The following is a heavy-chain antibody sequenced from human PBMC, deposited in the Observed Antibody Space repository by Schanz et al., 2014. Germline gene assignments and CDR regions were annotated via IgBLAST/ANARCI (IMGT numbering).Heavy chain of an antibody. Sequence: QVQLLESGGGVVQPGRSLRLSCESSGFTFTSYAMHWVRQAPGKGLEWVAVISYDGSNKYYADSVKGRFTISRDNTKNTLYLQMNSLRAEDTAVYFCARDGGRDGYNLAFDVWGQGTLVTVSS. CDR1: GFTFTSYA. CDR3: ARDGGRDGYNLAFDV. CDR2: ISYDGSNK. D-gene: IGHD5-12*01. J-gene: IGHJ3*01. V-gene: IGHV3-30*04.